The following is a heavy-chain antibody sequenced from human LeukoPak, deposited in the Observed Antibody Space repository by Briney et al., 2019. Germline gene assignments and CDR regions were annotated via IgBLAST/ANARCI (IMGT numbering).Heavy chain of an antibody. Sequence: SETLSLTCTVSGGSISSSSYYWGWIRQPPGKGLEWIGSIYYSGSTYYNPSLKSRATISVDTSKNQFSLKLSSVTAADTAVYYCRVGWLRNDAFDIWGQGTMVTVSS. CDR1: GGSISSSSYY. V-gene: IGHV4-39*01. D-gene: IGHD5-12*01. CDR3: RVGWLRNDAFDI. J-gene: IGHJ3*02. CDR2: IYYSGST.